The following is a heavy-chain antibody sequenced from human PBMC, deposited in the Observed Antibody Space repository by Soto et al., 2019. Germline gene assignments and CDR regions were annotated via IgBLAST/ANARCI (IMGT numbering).Heavy chain of an antibody. Sequence: SETLSLTCAVYGGSFSGYYWSWIRQPPGKGLEWIGEINHSGSTNYNPSLKSRVTISVDTSKNQFSLKLSSVTAADTAVYYCARGRGYCSGGSCRVGVTVPYYYYYMDVWGKGTTVTVSS. CDR2: INHSGST. CDR1: GGSFSGYY. V-gene: IGHV4-34*01. J-gene: IGHJ6*03. D-gene: IGHD2-15*01. CDR3: ARGRGYCSGGSCRVGVTVPYYYYYMDV.